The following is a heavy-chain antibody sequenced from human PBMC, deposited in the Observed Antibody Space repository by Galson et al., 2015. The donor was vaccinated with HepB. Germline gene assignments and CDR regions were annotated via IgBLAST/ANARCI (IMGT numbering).Heavy chain of an antibody. CDR1: GFSISNSG. V-gene: IGHV1-18*04. Sequence: SVKVSCKASGFSISNSGIIWVRQAPGQGLEWMGWISGGNGNTDYAQKAQGRVIMTTDTSTNTVYMQLTSLRSDDTAVYYCARQSPTEDTEVVPTTIVRSDYYGMDVWGQGTTVTVSS. CDR2: ISGGNGNT. J-gene: IGHJ6*02. CDR3: ARQSPTEDTEVVPTTIVRSDYYGMDV. D-gene: IGHD2-2*02.